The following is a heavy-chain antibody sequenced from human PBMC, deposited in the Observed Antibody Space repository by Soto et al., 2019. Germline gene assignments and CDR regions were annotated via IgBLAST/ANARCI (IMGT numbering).Heavy chain of an antibody. CDR1: GFTFSSYW. CDR2: IKQDGSEK. V-gene: IGHV3-7*01. Sequence: EVQLVESGGGLVQPGGSLRLSCAASGFTFSSYWMSWVRQAPGKGLEWVANIKQDGSEKYYVDSVKGRFTISRDNAKNSLYLQMYSLRAEDTAVYYCARERHRLWWPGGYAFYIWGQGTMVTVAS. J-gene: IGHJ3*02. CDR3: ARERHRLWWPGGYAFYI. D-gene: IGHD2-21*01.